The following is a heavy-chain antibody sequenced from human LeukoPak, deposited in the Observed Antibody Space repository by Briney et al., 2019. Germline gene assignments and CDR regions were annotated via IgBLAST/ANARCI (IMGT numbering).Heavy chain of an antibody. CDR1: GGSFSGYY. CDR2: INHSGST. Sequence: SETLSLTCAVYGGSFSGYYWSWIRQPPGKGLEWIGEINHSGSTNYNPSLKSRVTISVDTSKNQFSLKLSSVTAADTAVYYCARVYSSGWYGSLGVDYWGQGTLVTVSS. CDR3: ARVYSSGWYGSLGVDY. V-gene: IGHV4-34*01. J-gene: IGHJ4*02. D-gene: IGHD6-19*01.